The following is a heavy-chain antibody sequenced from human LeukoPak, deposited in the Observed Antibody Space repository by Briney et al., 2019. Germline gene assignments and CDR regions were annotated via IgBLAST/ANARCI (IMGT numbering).Heavy chain of an antibody. CDR1: GASISGGDYY. CDR3: AREYRYDFWSGYPGRFDP. Sequence: KASETLSLTCTVSGASISGGDYYWSWIRQPPGKGLEWIGYIYYRGTTYYNPSLKSRVTISVDTSKNQFSLKLSSVTAADTAVYYCAREYRYDFWSGYPGRFDPWGQGTLVTVSS. D-gene: IGHD3-3*01. J-gene: IGHJ5*02. V-gene: IGHV4-30-4*08. CDR2: IYYRGTT.